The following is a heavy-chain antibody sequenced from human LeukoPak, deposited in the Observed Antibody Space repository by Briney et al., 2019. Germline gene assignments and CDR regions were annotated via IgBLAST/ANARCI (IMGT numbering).Heavy chain of an antibody. Sequence: SETLSLTCTVSGGSISSYYWSWIRQPPGKGLEWIGYIYYSGSTNYNPSLKSRVTISVDTSKNQFSLKLSSVTAADTAVYYCARDTGYSSLDVWGKGTTVTISS. CDR1: GGSISSYY. D-gene: IGHD6-13*01. CDR3: ARDTGYSSLDV. V-gene: IGHV4-59*01. CDR2: IYYSGST. J-gene: IGHJ6*04.